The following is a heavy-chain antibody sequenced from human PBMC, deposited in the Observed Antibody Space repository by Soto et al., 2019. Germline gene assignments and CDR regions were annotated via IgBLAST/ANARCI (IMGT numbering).Heavy chain of an antibody. J-gene: IGHJ5*02. CDR1: GFSLRTYG. CDR2: IWYDGTKK. Sequence: GGSLRLSCAASGFSLRTYGMQWLRRAPGKGLEWVAFIWYDGTKKFYANSVKGRSTISKDNSNNILYLQMSGLRAEDTAVYYCARDVVTAVAGSVNWFDPWGQGTLVTVSS. D-gene: IGHD6-19*01. V-gene: IGHV3-33*01. CDR3: ARDVVTAVAGSVNWFDP.